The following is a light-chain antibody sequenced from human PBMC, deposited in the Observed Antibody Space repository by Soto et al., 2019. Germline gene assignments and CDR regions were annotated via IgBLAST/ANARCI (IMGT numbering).Light chain of an antibody. CDR1: QSVSSY. Sequence: EIVLTQSPATLSLSPGERGTLSCRASQSVSSYLAWYQQKPGQAPRLLIYDASNRATGIPARFSGSGSGTDFTLTISSLEPEDFAVYYCQQRSIWITFGQGTRLEIK. J-gene: IGKJ5*01. CDR3: QQRSIWIT. V-gene: IGKV3-11*01. CDR2: DAS.